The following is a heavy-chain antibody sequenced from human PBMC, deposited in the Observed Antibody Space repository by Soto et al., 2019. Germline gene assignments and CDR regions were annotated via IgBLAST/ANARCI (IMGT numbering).Heavy chain of an antibody. V-gene: IGHV1-69*01. CDR1: GGTFSSYA. Sequence: QVQLVQSGAEVKKPGSSVKVSCKASGGTFSSYAISWVRQAPGQGLEWMGGIIPIFGTANYAQKFQGRVTITADESTSTAYMELSSLRSEDTAVYYCARFEGVVAATNYYYYGMDVWGQGTTVTVSS. CDR3: ARFEGVVAATNYYYYGMDV. D-gene: IGHD2-15*01. CDR2: IIPIFGTA. J-gene: IGHJ6*02.